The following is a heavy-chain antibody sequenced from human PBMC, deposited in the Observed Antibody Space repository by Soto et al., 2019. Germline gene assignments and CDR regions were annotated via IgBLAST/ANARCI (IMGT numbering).Heavy chain of an antibody. CDR2: IDPSDSYT. CDR3: ARHENDILTGYSDYYFDY. D-gene: IGHD3-9*01. CDR1: GYSFTSYW. Sequence: PGESLKSSCKGSGYSFTSYWMSWVRQMPGKGLEWMGRIDPSDSYTNYSPSFQGHVTISADKSISTAYLQWSSLKASDTAMYYCARHENDILTGYSDYYFDYWGQGTLVTVSS. J-gene: IGHJ4*02. V-gene: IGHV5-10-1*01.